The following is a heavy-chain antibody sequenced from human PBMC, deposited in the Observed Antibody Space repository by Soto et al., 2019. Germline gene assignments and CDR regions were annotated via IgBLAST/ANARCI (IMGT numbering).Heavy chain of an antibody. CDR2: IIPILGIA. CDR3: ARENYYYYYMDV. Sequence: QVQLVQSGAEVKKPGSSVKVSCKASGGAFSSYTISWVRQAPGQGLEWMGRIIPILGIANYAQKFQGRVTITADKSTSTAYMELSSLRSEDTAVYYCARENYYYYYMDVWGKGTTVTVSS. CDR1: GGAFSSYT. J-gene: IGHJ6*03. V-gene: IGHV1-69*08.